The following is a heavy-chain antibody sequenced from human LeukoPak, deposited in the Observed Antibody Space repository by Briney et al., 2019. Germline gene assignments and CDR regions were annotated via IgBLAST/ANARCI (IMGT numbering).Heavy chain of an antibody. V-gene: IGHV4-61*01. D-gene: IGHD6-19*01. J-gene: IGHJ3*02. CDR2: IYYSGST. CDR3: ARGGAVARRAFDI. Sequence: SETLTLTCTVSGGSVSSGSYYWSWIRQPPGKGLEWIGYIYYSGSTNYNPSLKSRVTISVDTSKNQFSLKLSSVTAADTAVYYCARGGAVARRAFDIWGQGTMVTVSS. CDR1: GGSVSSGSYY.